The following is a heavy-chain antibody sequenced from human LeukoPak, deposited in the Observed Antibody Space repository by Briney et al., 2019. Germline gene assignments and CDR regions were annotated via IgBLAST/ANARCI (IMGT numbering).Heavy chain of an antibody. Sequence: PGGSLRLSCAASGFTFSSYSRNWVRQAPGKGLEWVSSISSSSSYIYYADSVKGRFTISRDNAKNSLYLQMNSLRAEDTAVYYCARARSGSYRFSDYWGQGTLVTVSS. V-gene: IGHV3-21*01. J-gene: IGHJ4*02. D-gene: IGHD1-26*01. CDR2: ISSSSSYI. CDR1: GFTFSSYS. CDR3: ARARSGSYRFSDY.